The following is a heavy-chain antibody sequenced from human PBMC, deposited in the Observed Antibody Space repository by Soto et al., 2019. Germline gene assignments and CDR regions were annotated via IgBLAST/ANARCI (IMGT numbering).Heavy chain of an antibody. CDR3: ARRARPDFSYMDA. V-gene: IGHV3-64*01. D-gene: IGHD6-6*01. CDR1: GFTLSGYA. J-gene: IGHJ6*03. Sequence: PGGSLRLSCSASGFTLSGYAMDWVRQAPGKGLEYVSGISSNGVGTYYANSVQGRFTISRDNSKNTVYLQMGSLRPEDMAVYYCARRARPDFSYMDAWGKGTTVTVSS. CDR2: ISSNGVGT.